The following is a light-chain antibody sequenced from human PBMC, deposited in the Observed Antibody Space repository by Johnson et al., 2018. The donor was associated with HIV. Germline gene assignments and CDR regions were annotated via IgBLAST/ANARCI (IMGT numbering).Light chain of an antibody. CDR2: ENN. CDR3: GTWDSSLISNV. V-gene: IGLV1-51*02. CDR1: SSNIGNNY. Sequence: QSVLTQPPSVSAAPGQKVTISCSGSSSNIGNNYVSWYQQLPGTAPKLLIYENNKRPSGIPDRFSGSKCGTSATLGITGLQTGDEADYYCGTWDSSLISNVFGPGTKVTVL. J-gene: IGLJ1*01.